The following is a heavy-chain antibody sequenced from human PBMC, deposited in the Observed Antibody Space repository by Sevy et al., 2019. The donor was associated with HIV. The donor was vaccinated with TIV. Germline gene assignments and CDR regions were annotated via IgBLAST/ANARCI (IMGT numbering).Heavy chain of an antibody. CDR2: ISYDGIIK. CDR3: AREGGYTSAWSPGNH. Sequence: GPLRLSCAASGFTFNTHAMHWVRQAPGKGLEWVALISYDGIIKYYADSVKGRLTISRDNSKNTLSLQMNSLRVEDTAVYYCAREGGYTSAWSPGNHWGQGTLVTVSS. D-gene: IGHD6-19*01. J-gene: IGHJ4*02. CDR1: GFTFNTHA. V-gene: IGHV3-30*04.